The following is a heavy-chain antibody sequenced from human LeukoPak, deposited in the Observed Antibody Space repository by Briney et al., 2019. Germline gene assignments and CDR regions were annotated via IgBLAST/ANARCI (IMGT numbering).Heavy chain of an antibody. CDR1: GFTFSSYS. D-gene: IGHD5-12*01. J-gene: IGHJ4*02. CDR2: ISSSSSYI. CDR3: ARGKGIRGYSGYDPDY. V-gene: IGHV3-21*01. Sequence: GGSLRLSCAASGFTFSSYSMNWVRQAPGKGLEWVSSISSSSSYIYYADSVKGRFTISRDNAKNSLYLQMNSLRAEDTAVYYCARGKGIRGYSGYDPDYWGQGTLVTVSS.